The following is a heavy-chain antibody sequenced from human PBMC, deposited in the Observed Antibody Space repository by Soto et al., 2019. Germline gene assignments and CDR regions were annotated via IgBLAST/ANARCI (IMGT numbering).Heavy chain of an antibody. J-gene: IGHJ6*02. Sequence: QVQLVQSGGEVKKPGASVMVSCETSGYTFSSYGISWVRQAPGQGPDWMGWISAYNGYTDYAQKFQGRVTVTTDASTRTAYMELRSLRSDDTAVYYCARGLLRGKGGMDVWGQGTTVTVSS. CDR2: ISAYNGYT. CDR3: ARGLLRGKGGMDV. D-gene: IGHD3-16*01. V-gene: IGHV1-18*01. CDR1: GYTFSSYG.